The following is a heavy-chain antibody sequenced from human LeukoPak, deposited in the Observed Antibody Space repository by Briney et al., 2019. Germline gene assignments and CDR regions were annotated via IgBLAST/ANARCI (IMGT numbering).Heavy chain of an antibody. CDR2: VYYTGST. CDR1: DGSFSGYY. D-gene: IGHD1-26*01. CDR3: AREDSAISDNAFDI. J-gene: IGHJ3*02. V-gene: IGHV4-34*01. Sequence: PSETLSLTCAVYDGSFSGYYWSWIRQPPGKGLEWIGSVYYTGSTYHNPSLKSRVTMSVDTSRNQFSLKLYSVTAADTAMYYCAREDSAISDNAFDIWGQGTLVTISS.